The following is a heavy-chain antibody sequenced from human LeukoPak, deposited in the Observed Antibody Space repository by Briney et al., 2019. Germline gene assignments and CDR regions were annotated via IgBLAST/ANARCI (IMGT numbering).Heavy chain of an antibody. V-gene: IGHV3-7*01. CDR2: INQDGREK. J-gene: IGHJ4*02. Sequence: GGSLRLSCAASGFTLSSSWTSWGRPAPGERPGWVANINQDGREKNYVDSVKGRFTISRDNAKNPLYLQMHSLRAEDTAVYYCARDLRWGYSYGLPDYWGQGTLVTVSS. D-gene: IGHD5-18*01. CDR3: ARDLRWGYSYGLPDY. CDR1: GFTLSSSW.